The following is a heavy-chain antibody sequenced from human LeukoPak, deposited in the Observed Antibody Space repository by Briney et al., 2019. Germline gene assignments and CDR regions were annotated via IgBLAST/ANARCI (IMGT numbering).Heavy chain of an antibody. V-gene: IGHV3-74*01. D-gene: IGHD3-10*01. CDR3: ARGRAGNYYNHSDY. Sequence: GVSLRLSCAASGFTISGYWMHWVRQAPGKGLVWVSRISGDGSITAYADSVKGRFTISRDNAKNTLYLQMNSLRAEDTAVYYCARGRAGNYYNHSDYWGQGTLVTVSS. CDR2: ISGDGSIT. CDR1: GFTISGYW. J-gene: IGHJ4*01.